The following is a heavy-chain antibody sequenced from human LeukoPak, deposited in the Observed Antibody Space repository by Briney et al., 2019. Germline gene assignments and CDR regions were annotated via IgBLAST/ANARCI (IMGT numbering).Heavy chain of an antibody. Sequence: GGSLRLSCAASGVTFGSHWMHSVRQEPERGRFWVSRINPDVKRTTYADSLNGPFTISRDNAKNTLYLKMKSLRPAATAFYSCARESQEGRTNFDGWGKGTLVT. D-gene: IGHD2-2*01. V-gene: IGHV3-74*01. CDR2: INPDVKRT. CDR1: GVTFGSHW. CDR3: ARESQEGRTNFDG. J-gene: IGHJ5*02.